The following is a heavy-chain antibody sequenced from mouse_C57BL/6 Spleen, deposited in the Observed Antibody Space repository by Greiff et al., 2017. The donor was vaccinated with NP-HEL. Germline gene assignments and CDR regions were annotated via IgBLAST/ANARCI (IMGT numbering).Heavy chain of an antibody. Sequence: QVQLKESGPELVKPGASVKLSCKASGYTFTSYDINWVKQRPGQGLEWIGWIYPRDGSTKYNEKFTGKATLTVDTSSSTAYMELHSLTSEDSAVYFCARTGFAVVAPYAMDYWGQGTSVTVSS. J-gene: IGHJ4*01. V-gene: IGHV1-85*01. CDR2: IYPRDGST. CDR3: ARTGFAVVAPYAMDY. CDR1: GYTFTSYD. D-gene: IGHD1-1*01.